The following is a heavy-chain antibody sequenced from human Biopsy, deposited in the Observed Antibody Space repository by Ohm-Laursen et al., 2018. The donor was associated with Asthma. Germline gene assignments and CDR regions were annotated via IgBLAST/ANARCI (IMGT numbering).Heavy chain of an antibody. CDR1: GYTFINYA. D-gene: IGHD3-9*01. J-gene: IGHJ3*02. V-gene: IGHV1-3*01. CDR3: ARTYFDFLTGQVQDAFAM. CDR2: INAANGNT. Sequence: GASVKVSCKASGYTFINYAIHWVRQAPGHSLEWMGWINAANGNTKYSQTFQGRLTISRDTSASTAYMDLSSLRSEDTAVYYCARTYFDFLTGQVQDAFAMWGQGTMVTVSS.